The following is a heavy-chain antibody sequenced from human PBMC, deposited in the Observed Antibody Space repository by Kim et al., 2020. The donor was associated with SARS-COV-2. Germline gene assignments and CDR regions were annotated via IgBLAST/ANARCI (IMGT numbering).Heavy chain of an antibody. CDR1: GFSFSSYW. D-gene: IGHD2-15*01. CDR3: ARDDGNRVVDY. V-gene: IGHV3-7*01. CDR2: MKEDGGES. Sequence: GGSLRLSCAASGFSFSSYWMSWVRQAPGKGLEWVANMKEDGGESYYVDSVKGRFTISRDNAKNSLYLQMGSLRVEDMAVYYCARDDGNRVVDYWGQGTLVTVSS. J-gene: IGHJ4*02.